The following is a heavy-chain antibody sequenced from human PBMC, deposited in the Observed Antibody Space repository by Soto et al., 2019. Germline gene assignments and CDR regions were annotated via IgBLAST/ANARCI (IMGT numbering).Heavy chain of an antibody. CDR3: DTCNWFAP. CDR1: GGSISSRGYY. J-gene: IGHJ5*02. Sequence: QLQLQESGPGLVKPSETLSLTCTVSGGSISSRGYYWGWIRQPPGKGLEWIGTIYYSGSTYYNPALTSRVTISVDTSTDPVSLTLSSYTAGGTSVYYCDTCNWFAPGSDSTVVTTTS. V-gene: IGHV4-39*01. CDR2: IYYSGST.